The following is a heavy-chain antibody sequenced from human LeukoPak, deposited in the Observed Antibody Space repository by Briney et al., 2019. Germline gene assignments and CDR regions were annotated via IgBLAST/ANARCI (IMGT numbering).Heavy chain of an antibody. CDR3: ARDDYYDSTSYYKF. CDR1: GYTFTSYA. J-gene: IGHJ4*02. CDR2: IIPIFGTA. D-gene: IGHD3-22*01. V-gene: IGHV1-69*05. Sequence: GASVKVSCKASGYTFTSYAISWVRQAPGQGLKWMGGIIPIFGTANYAQKFQGRVTMTTDTSTSTAYMELRSLRSDDTAVYYCARDDYYDSTSYYKFWGQGTLVTVSS.